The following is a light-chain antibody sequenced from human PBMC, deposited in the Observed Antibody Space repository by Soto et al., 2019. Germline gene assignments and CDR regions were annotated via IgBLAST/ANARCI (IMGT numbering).Light chain of an antibody. Sequence: DIQMTQSPSSLSASVGDRVTVSCQASQDVSSYLNWYQQKPGKASKLLIFDASNLEAGVPSRFSGSGSGTNFSFTILSLQAEDVATYYCQQYDIFPLSFGGGTKVEIK. CDR2: DAS. V-gene: IGKV1-33*01. J-gene: IGKJ4*01. CDR3: QQYDIFPLS. CDR1: QDVSSY.